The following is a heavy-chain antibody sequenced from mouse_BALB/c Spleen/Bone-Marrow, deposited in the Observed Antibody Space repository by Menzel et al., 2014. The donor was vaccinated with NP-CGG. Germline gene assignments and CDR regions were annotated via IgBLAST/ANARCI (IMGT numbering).Heavy chain of an antibody. J-gene: IGHJ3*01. CDR2: INSDGGST. CDR3: ARHGGYDPFAY. V-gene: IGHV5-2*01. Sequence: DVQLQESGGGSVQPGESLKLSCESNEYEFPSHDMSWVRKTLEKRLELVAAINSDGGSTYYPDTMERRFIISRDNTKKTLYLQMSSLRSEDTALYYCARHGGYDPFAYWGQGTLVTVSA. CDR1: EYEFPSHD. D-gene: IGHD2-2*01.